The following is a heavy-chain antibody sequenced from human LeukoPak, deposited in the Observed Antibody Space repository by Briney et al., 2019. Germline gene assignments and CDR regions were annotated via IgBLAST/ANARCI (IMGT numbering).Heavy chain of an antibody. D-gene: IGHD4-17*01. V-gene: IGHV3-33*06. CDR2: IWYDGSNK. Sequence: GRSLRLSCAASGFTFSSYGMHWVRQAPGKGLEWGAVIWYDGSNKYYADSVKGRFTISRDNSKNTLYLQLNSLRAEDTAVYYCAKEMTTVTLNWFDPWGQGTLVTVSS. CDR1: GFTFSSYG. J-gene: IGHJ5*02. CDR3: AKEMTTVTLNWFDP.